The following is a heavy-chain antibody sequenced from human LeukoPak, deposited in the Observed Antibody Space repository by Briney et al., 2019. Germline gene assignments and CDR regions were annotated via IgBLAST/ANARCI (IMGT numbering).Heavy chain of an antibody. Sequence: GASVKVSCKASGYTFTRYYMHWVRQAPGQGLEWMERINPNSGGTNYAQKFQGRVTMTRDTSISTAYMELSRLRSDDTAVYYCARYYYGSGSPYYYYMDVWGKGTTVTVSS. D-gene: IGHD3-10*01. J-gene: IGHJ6*03. CDR2: INPNSGGT. CDR1: GYTFTRYY. CDR3: ARYYYGSGSPYYYYMDV. V-gene: IGHV1-2*06.